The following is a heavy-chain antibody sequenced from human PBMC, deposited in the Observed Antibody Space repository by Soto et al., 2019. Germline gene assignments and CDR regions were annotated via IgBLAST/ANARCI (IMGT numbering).Heavy chain of an antibody. Sequence: ASVKVSCKASGYTFTSYYMHWVRQAPGQGLEWMGWLRTYDGHTDYAQNLQGRVTMTTDTSTNTAYMELRSLRSDDTAVYYCARDRLHSSSSITFXYWGQGALVTVSS. D-gene: IGHD6-6*01. CDR3: ARDRLHSSSSITFXY. CDR2: LRTYDGHT. J-gene: IGHJ4*02. CDR1: GYTFTSYY. V-gene: IGHV1-18*04.